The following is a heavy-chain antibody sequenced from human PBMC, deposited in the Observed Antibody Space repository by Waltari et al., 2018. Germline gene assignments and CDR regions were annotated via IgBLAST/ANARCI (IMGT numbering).Heavy chain of an antibody. J-gene: IGHJ4*02. CDR3: ARVNSGYDLDY. Sequence: EVQLVESGGGLVQPGGSLRLSCAASGFTFSSYSMNWVRQAPGKGLEWVSYMSSSSSTIYYADSVKGRFTISRDNAKNSLYLQMNSLRAEDTAVYYCARVNSGYDLDYWGQGTLVTVSS. CDR1: GFTFSSYS. D-gene: IGHD5-12*01. V-gene: IGHV3-48*01. CDR2: MSSSSSTI.